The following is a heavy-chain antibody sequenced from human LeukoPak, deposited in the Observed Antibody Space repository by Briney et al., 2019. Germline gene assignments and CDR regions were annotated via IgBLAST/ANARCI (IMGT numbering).Heavy chain of an antibody. CDR3: AREDSSGWYRRYYFDY. D-gene: IGHD6-19*01. CDR2: IKQDGSEK. J-gene: IGHJ4*02. CDR1: GFAFISYG. Sequence: PGGSLPLSCAASGFAFISYGMSWVRQAPGKGLEWVANIKQDGSEKYYVDSVKGRFTISRDNAKNSLYLQMNSLRAEDTAVYYCAREDSSGWYRRYYFDYWGQGTLVTVSS. V-gene: IGHV3-7*01.